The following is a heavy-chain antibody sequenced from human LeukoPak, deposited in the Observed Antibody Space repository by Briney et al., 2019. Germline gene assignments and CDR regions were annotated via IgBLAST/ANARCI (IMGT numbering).Heavy chain of an antibody. J-gene: IGHJ4*02. CDR3: AKAVIAAAALDY. CDR1: GFTFSSYA. Sequence: GGSLRFSCAASGFTFSSYAMSWVRQAPGKGLEWVSGINWNSGSIGHADSVKGRFTISRDNAKNSLYLQMNSLRAEDTALYYCAKAVIAAAALDYWGQGTLVTVSA. D-gene: IGHD6-13*01. V-gene: IGHV3-9*01. CDR2: INWNSGSI.